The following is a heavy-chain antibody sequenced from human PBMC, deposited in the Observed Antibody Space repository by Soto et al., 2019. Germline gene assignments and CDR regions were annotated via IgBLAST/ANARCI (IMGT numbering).Heavy chain of an antibody. D-gene: IGHD5-18*01. V-gene: IGHV1-18*01. Sequence: ASVKVSCKASGYTFTSYGISWVRRAPGQGLEWMGWISAYNGNTNYAQKLQGRVTMTTDTSTSTAHMELRSLRSDDTAVYYCARDRVLVDTAMVSFDYWGQGTLVTVAS. CDR1: GYTFTSYG. J-gene: IGHJ4*02. CDR3: ARDRVLVDTAMVSFDY. CDR2: ISAYNGNT.